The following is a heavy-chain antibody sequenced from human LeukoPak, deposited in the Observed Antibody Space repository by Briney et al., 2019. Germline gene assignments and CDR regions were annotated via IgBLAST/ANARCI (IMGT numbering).Heavy chain of an antibody. Sequence: ASVKVSCKASGGTFSSYAISWVRQAPGQGLEGMGGIIPIFGTANYAQKFQGRVTITADKSTSTAYMELSSLRSEDTAVYYCASHYYYDSSGYSSYWGQGTLVTVSS. CDR3: ASHYYYDSSGYSSY. V-gene: IGHV1-69*06. J-gene: IGHJ4*02. CDR2: IIPIFGTA. CDR1: GGTFSSYA. D-gene: IGHD3-22*01.